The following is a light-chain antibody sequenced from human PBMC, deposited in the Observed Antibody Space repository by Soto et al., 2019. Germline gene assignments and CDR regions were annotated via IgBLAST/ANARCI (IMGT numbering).Light chain of an antibody. V-gene: IGKV3-15*01. CDR1: QIVINN. J-gene: IGKJ1*01. CDR2: GSS. Sequence: IFMTHSPSTLSVSPLYRATLSFMSIQIVINNLSWYQQRPGQAPRLLIYGSSTRATGIPARFSGSGSGTEFTLTISSLQSEDFAVYYCQQYNDWPPWTFGQGTKVDIK. CDR3: QQYNDWPPWT.